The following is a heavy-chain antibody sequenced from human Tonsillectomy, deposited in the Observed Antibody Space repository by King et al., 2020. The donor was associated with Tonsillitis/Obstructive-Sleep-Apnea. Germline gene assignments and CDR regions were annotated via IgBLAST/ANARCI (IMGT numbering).Heavy chain of an antibody. Sequence: VQLVESGGGVVQPGRSLRLSCAASGFTFSSYVMHWVRQAPGKGLEWGAVIYNDGRNKYYADSVMGRFTISRDNSKNTLCLQMNSLRADDTAVYYCATDEYCSSTSCSNFDYWGQGALVTVSS. CDR2: IYNDGRNK. V-gene: IGHV3-30*01. D-gene: IGHD2-2*01. CDR3: ATDEYCSSTSCSNFDY. J-gene: IGHJ4*02. CDR1: GFTFSSYV.